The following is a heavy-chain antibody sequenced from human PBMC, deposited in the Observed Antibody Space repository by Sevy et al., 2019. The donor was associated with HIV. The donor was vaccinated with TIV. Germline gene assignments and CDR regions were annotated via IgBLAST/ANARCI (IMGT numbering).Heavy chain of an antibody. J-gene: IGHJ4*02. V-gene: IGHV3-30*18. CDR2: ISYDGSNK. Sequence: GGSLRLSCAASGFTFSSYGMHWVRQTPGKGLEWVAVISYDGSNKYYADSVKGRFTISRDNSKNTLYLQMNSLRAEDTAVYYCAKDSSGSYFDYWGQGTLVTVSS. CDR1: GFTFSSYG. D-gene: IGHD3-22*01. CDR3: AKDSSGSYFDY.